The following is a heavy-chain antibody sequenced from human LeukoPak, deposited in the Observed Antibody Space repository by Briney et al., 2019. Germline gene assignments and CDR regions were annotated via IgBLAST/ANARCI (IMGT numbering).Heavy chain of an antibody. Sequence: PSETLSLTCTVSGGSISSYYWSWIRQPPGKGLEWIGYIYYSGSTNYNPSLKSRVTISVDTSKNQFSLKLSSVTAADTAVYYCARVGVAGPYYYYYYMDVWGKGTTVTVSS. D-gene: IGHD6-19*01. CDR1: GGSISSYY. CDR3: ARVGVAGPYYYYYYMDV. V-gene: IGHV4-59*01. J-gene: IGHJ6*03. CDR2: IYYSGST.